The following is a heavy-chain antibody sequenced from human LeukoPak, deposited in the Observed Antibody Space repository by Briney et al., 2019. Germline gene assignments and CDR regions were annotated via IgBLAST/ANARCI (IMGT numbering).Heavy chain of an antibody. CDR1: AFTFSSHA. CDR3: AKTPRYCSSTSCYMDV. Sequence: GGSLRLSCAASAFTFSSHATSWVRQAPGKGLEWVSAISGSGGNTYYADSVKGRFTISRDNSKNTLSLQMNSLRAEDTAVYYCAKTPRYCSSTSCYMDVWGKGTTVTVSS. V-gene: IGHV3-23*01. CDR2: ISGSGGNT. J-gene: IGHJ6*03. D-gene: IGHD2-2*01.